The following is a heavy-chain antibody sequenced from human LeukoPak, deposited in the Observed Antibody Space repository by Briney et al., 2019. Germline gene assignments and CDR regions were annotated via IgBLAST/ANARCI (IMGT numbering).Heavy chain of an antibody. CDR1: GFTFDDYA. D-gene: IGHD6-13*01. V-gene: IGHV3-9*01. CDR3: AKDRGSSRILDY. CDR2: ISWNSGSI. J-gene: IGHJ4*02. Sequence: GGSLRLSCAASGFTFDDYAMHWVQQAPGKGLEWVSGISWNSGSIGYADSVKGRFTISRDNAKNSLYLQMNSPRAEDTALYYCAKDRGSSRILDYWGQGTLVTVSS.